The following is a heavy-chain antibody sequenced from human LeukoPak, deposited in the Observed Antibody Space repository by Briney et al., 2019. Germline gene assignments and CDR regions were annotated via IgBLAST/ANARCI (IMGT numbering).Heavy chain of an antibody. Sequence: GSLRLSCAAYGFTVNSNYMSWVRQAPGKGLEWIGRIYSSGSTDYNPSLKSRVTMSVDTSKNQFSLKLTSVTAADTAVYYCARGIAAASERALDIWGQGTTVTVSS. J-gene: IGHJ3*02. CDR1: GFTVNSNY. V-gene: IGHV4-59*10. CDR2: IYSSGST. CDR3: ARGIAAASERALDI. D-gene: IGHD6-13*01.